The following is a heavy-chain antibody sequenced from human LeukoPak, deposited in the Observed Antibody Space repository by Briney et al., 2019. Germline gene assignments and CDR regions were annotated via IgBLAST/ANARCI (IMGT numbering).Heavy chain of an antibody. CDR2: ISGSGGST. CDR3: AKCYLGYSSGWYGGDY. J-gene: IGHJ4*02. V-gene: IGHV3-23*01. D-gene: IGHD6-19*01. CDR1: GFTFSSYA. Sequence: GSLRLSCAASGFTFSSYAMSWVRQAPGKGLEWVSAISGSGGSTYYADSVKGRFTISRDNSKNTLYLQMNSLRAEDTAVYYCAKCYLGYSSGWYGGDYWGQGTLVTVSS.